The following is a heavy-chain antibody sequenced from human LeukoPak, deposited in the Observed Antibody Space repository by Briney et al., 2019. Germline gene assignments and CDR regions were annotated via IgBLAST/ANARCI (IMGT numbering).Heavy chain of an antibody. Sequence: GGSLRLSCAASGFTFSSYWMSWVRQAPGKGLEWVANIKQDGSEKYYVDSVKGRFTISRDNAKNSLYLQMNSLRAEDTAAYYCARGAFGGYDFGPGYWGQGTLVTVSS. CDR3: ARGAFGGYDFGPGY. V-gene: IGHV3-7*05. CDR2: IKQDGSEK. CDR1: GFTFSSYW. J-gene: IGHJ4*02. D-gene: IGHD5-12*01.